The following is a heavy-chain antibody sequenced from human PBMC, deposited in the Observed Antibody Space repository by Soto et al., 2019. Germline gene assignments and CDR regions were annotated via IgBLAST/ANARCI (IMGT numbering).Heavy chain of an antibody. V-gene: IGHV3-23*01. Sequence: EVQLLESGGGLVQPGGSLRLSCAASGFSISNYAMTWVRQAPGKGLDWVSTIVGSGTTFYADSVRGRFTISGDNYKNTVYLQMNSLRAEDPAVYHCAKHRDCSANDCPTGHWFDPWGQGTLVTVSS. CDR3: AKHRDCSANDCPTGHWFDP. CDR1: GFSISNYA. CDR2: IVGSGTT. J-gene: IGHJ5*02. D-gene: IGHD2-15*01.